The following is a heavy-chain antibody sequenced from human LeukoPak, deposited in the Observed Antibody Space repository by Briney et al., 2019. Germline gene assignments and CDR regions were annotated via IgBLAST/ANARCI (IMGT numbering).Heavy chain of an antibody. CDR3: ARSVTLSVGGRYFDL. J-gene: IGHJ2*01. CDR2: IIPIFGLT. V-gene: IGHV1-69*01. Sequence: SVKVSCKSSGGTFSSYAISWVRQAPGQGLEWMGGIIPIFGLTNYAQKFQGAVTITADESTSTAYMELSTLRSEDTAVYYCARSVTLSVGGRYFDLWGRGTLVTVSS. CDR1: GGTFSSYA. D-gene: IGHD6-19*01.